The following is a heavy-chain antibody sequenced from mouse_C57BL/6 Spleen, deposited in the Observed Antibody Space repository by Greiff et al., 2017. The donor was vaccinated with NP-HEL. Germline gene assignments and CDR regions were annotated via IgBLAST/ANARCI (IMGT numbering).Heavy chain of an antibody. Sequence: EVKVVESGGGLVKPGGSLKLSCAASGFTFSSYAMSWVRQTPEKRLEWVATISDGGSYTYYPDNVKGRFTISRDNAKNNLYLQMSHLKSEDTAMYYCARDRGYSFDVWGTGTTVTVSS. V-gene: IGHV5-4*01. D-gene: IGHD2-3*01. CDR2: ISDGGSYT. CDR3: ARDRGYSFDV. J-gene: IGHJ1*03. CDR1: GFTFSSYA.